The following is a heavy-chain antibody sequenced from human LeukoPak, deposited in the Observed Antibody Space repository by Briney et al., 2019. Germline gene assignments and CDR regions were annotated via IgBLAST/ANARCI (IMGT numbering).Heavy chain of an antibody. D-gene: IGHD5-12*01. Sequence: ASVKVSCKASGYTFTSYGISWVRQAPGQGLEWMGWISAYNGNTNYAQKLQGRVTMTTDTSTSTAYMELRSLRSDDTAVYYCTREEYSGYDWYSWGQGTLVTVSS. J-gene: IGHJ4*02. V-gene: IGHV1-18*01. CDR2: ISAYNGNT. CDR3: TREEYSGYDWYS. CDR1: GYTFTSYG.